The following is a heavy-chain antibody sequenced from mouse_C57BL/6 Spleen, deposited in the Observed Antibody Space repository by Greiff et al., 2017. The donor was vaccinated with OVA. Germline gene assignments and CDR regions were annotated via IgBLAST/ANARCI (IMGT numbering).Heavy chain of an antibody. CDR2: INPNNGGT. CDR1: GYTFTDYN. J-gene: IGHJ3*01. D-gene: IGHD1-1*01. V-gene: IGHV1-18*01. CDR3: ARSYYGSSAWFAY. Sequence: EVKLLESGPELVKPGASVKIPCKASGYTFTDYNMDWVKQSHGKSLEWIGDINPNNGGTIYNQKFKGKATLTVDKSSSTAYMELRSLTSEDTAVYYCARSYYGSSAWFAYWGQGTLVTVSA.